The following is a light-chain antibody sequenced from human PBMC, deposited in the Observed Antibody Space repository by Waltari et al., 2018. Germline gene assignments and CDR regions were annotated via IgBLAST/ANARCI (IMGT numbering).Light chain of an antibody. J-gene: IGKJ2*01. Sequence: IQMTQSPSSLSASVGDRVTISCRASQSVTTYLNWYQQKPGNAPKLLSYEASSVQSGVPPRFSGSGFGTDFTLTISNLQPEDFTIYYCQQSHSIPPTFGQGTRLEIK. CDR2: EAS. CDR1: QSVTTY. V-gene: IGKV1-39*01. CDR3: QQSHSIPPT.